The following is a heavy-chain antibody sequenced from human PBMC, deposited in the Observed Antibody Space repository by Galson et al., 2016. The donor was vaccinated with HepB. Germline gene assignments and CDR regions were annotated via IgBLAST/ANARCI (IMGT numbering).Heavy chain of an antibody. V-gene: IGHV4-31*03. CDR3: ARGLLNIDCSGGSCSTSAY. CDR2: IYYSGTT. Sequence: TLSLTCTVSGGSISRGTYYWSWIRQHPGKGLEWIGYIYYSGTTYYNPSLKSRLTISVDTSKNQFSLKLSSVTAADTAVYYCARGLLNIDCSGGSCSTSAYWGQGILVTVSS. CDR1: GGSISRGTYY. D-gene: IGHD2-15*01. J-gene: IGHJ4*02.